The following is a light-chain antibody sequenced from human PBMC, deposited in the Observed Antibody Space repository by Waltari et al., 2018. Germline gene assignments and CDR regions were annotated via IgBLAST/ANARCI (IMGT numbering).Light chain of an antibody. Sequence: EIVLTQSPCTLSLSPGERATLSSRASQSVGRYLAWYQQKPGQAPRLLIYDASTRATGIPDRFSGSGSGTDFSLTISRLESEDFAVYYCQKYVNIPATFGQGTKVEIK. CDR2: DAS. V-gene: IGKV3-20*01. J-gene: IGKJ1*01. CDR1: QSVGRY. CDR3: QKYVNIPAT.